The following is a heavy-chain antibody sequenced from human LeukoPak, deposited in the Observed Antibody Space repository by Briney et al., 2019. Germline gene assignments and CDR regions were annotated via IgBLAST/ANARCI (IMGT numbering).Heavy chain of an antibody. CDR2: IYSSGST. CDR1: GGSLSSYY. J-gene: IGHJ5*02. D-gene: IGHD3-16*01. V-gene: IGHV4-59*08. Sequence: SETLSLTCTVSGGSLSSYYWNWIRQPPGKGLEWIGYIYSSGSTNYNPSLKSRVIISVDTSKNQFSLKLSSVTAADTAVYYCARRTLCCGERFDPWGQGTLVTVSS. CDR3: ARRTLCCGERFDP.